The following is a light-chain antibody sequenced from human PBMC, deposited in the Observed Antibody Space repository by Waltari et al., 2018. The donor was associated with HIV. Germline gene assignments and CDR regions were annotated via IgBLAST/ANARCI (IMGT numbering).Light chain of an antibody. CDR3: MQGTHWPYT. J-gene: IGKJ2*01. CDR1: QSLAYRDGNTY. Sequence: DVVMTQSPLSLPVTLGQPASISCRSSQSLAYRDGNTYLIWCHQRPGQSPRRLIYNVSNRDSGVPDRFSGSGSGTDFTLKISRVEAEDVGVYYCMQGTHWPYTFGQGTKLKIK. CDR2: NVS. V-gene: IGKV2-30*01.